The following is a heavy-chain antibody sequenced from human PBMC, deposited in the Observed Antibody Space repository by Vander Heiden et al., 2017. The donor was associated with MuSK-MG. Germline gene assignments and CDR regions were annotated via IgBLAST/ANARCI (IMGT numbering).Heavy chain of an antibody. CDR1: GFTFSSYA. CDR2: ISGSGGST. D-gene: IGHD6-13*01. CDR3: AKSQHSYYYYYYMDV. V-gene: IGHV3-23*01. Sequence: EVQLLESGGGLVQPGGSLRPSCAASGFTFSSYAMSWVRQAPGKGLEWVSAISGSGGSTYYADSVKGRFTISRDNSKNTLYLQMNSLRAEDTAVYYCAKSQHSYYYYYYMDVWGKGTTVTVSS. J-gene: IGHJ6*03.